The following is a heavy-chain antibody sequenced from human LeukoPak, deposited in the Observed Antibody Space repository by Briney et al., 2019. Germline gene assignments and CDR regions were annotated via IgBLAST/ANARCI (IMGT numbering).Heavy chain of an antibody. V-gene: IGHV3-74*01. D-gene: IGHD6-6*01. CDR3: ARGYSSSNDY. CDR1: GFTFRSYW. CDR2: ISPDGSTS. Sequence: GGSLRLSCAASGFTFRSYWMHWVRQAPGKGLVWVSRISPDGSTSAYADSVKGRLTISRDNAKNTLYVQMNSLRAEDTAVYYCARGYSSSNDYWGQGTLLTVSS. J-gene: IGHJ4*02.